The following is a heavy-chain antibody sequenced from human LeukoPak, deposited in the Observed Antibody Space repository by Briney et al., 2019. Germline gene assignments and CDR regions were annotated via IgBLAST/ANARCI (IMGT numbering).Heavy chain of an antibody. CDR1: GFIFSSCA. D-gene: IGHD5-12*01. V-gene: IGHV3-23*01. CDR2: ISGSGGST. Sequence: GGSLRLSCATSGFIFSSCAMSWVRQAPGKGLEWVSVISGSGGSTSYAESVKGRFTISRDNSKNTLYLQMNSLRVEDTAVYYCAKHRGRDGGYPFDYWGQGTLVTVSS. CDR3: AKHRGRDGGYPFDY. J-gene: IGHJ4*02.